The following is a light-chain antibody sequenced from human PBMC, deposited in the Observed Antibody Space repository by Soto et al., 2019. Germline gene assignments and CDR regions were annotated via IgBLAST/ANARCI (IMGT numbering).Light chain of an antibody. CDR2: DAS. J-gene: IGKJ1*01. CDR3: QQYDTFPGT. Sequence: EIVLTQSPATLSASVGETVTLTCGASQSVSGWLAWYQQKPGEAPKLLIYDASRVPSGVPSRFSGSGSGTKFTLTISILQPDDFATYYCQQYDTFPGTFGPGTKV. CDR1: QSVSGW. V-gene: IGKV1-5*01.